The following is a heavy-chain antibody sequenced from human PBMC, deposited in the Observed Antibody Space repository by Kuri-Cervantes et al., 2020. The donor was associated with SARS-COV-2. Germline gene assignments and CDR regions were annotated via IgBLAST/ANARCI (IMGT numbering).Heavy chain of an antibody. V-gene: IGHV4-39*07. CDR1: GGSISSSSYY. Sequence: SETLSLTCTVSGGSISSSSYYWGWIRQPPGKGLEWIGSIYYSGSTYYNPSLKSRVTISVDTSMTQFSLKLSSVTAADTAVYYCARTHAGLSPYYFDYWGQGTLVTVSS. J-gene: IGHJ4*02. CDR3: ARTHAGLSPYYFDY. D-gene: IGHD2-8*01. CDR2: IYYSGST.